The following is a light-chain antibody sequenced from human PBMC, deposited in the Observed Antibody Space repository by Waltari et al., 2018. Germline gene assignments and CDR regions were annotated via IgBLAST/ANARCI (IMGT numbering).Light chain of an antibody. CDR2: GAS. CDR1: QGVDFY. CDR3: QNYNSDPWT. J-gene: IGKJ1*01. V-gene: IGKV1-27*01. Sequence: DFQITQSPSSLSASVGDRITITCRASQGVDFYLAWYQHKAGKAPELLVYGASTVPSGVPSRFSGSGSGTTFTLTINSLQPEDVATYYCQNYNSDPWTFGQGTRVDIK.